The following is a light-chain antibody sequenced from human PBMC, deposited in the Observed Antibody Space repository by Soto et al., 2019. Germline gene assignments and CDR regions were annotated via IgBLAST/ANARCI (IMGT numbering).Light chain of an antibody. Sequence: DIQLTQSPSSLYASVGDRVNITCQASQTINSFLNWYHQKPGKAPKLLIYGASNLQSGVPSRFSGSGSETDFTLTINGLQPEDFATYYCHQSRSAPYSFGQGTKLEIK. V-gene: IGKV1-39*01. CDR1: QTINSF. J-gene: IGKJ2*01. CDR3: HQSRSAPYS. CDR2: GAS.